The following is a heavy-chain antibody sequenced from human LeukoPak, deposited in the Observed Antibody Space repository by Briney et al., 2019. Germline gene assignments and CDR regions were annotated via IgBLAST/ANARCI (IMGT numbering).Heavy chain of an antibody. J-gene: IGHJ5*02. CDR1: GGSISGSSYY. CDR3: ARLVTAATGNCFDP. D-gene: IGHD1-7*01. CDR2: IHKSGNT. Sequence: TSETLSLTCTVSGGSISGSSYYWAWIRQPPGKGLEWIGSIHKSGNTYYTASLKSRVTISVDTSKNRFSLKLTSATATDTAVCYCARLVTAATGNCFDPWGQGTLVTVSS. V-gene: IGHV4-39*01.